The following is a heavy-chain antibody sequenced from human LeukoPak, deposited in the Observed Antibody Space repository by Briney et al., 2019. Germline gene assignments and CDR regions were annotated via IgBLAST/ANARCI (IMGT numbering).Heavy chain of an antibody. CDR1: GGSISSSNW. V-gene: IGHV4-4*02. Sequence: SETLSLTCAVSGGSISSSNWRSWVRPPPGKGLEWIGEIYHSGSANQNPSLKSRVSMSLDKSKNQFSLRLTSVTAADTAVYYCARIPSGSYGIFDYWGQGTLVTVSS. CDR2: IYHSGSA. CDR3: ARIPSGSYGIFDY. D-gene: IGHD1-26*01. J-gene: IGHJ4*02.